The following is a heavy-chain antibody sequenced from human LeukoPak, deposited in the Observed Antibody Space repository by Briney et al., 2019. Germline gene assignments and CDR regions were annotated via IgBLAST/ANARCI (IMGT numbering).Heavy chain of an antibody. J-gene: IGHJ4*02. CDR3: ARGFPTLGYCSGGSCYSLDY. D-gene: IGHD2-15*01. V-gene: IGHV4-34*01. Sequence: SETLSLTCAVYGGSFSGYYWSWIRQPPGKGLEWIGEINHSVSTNYNPSLKSRVTISVDTSKNQFSLKLSSVTAADTAVYYCARGFPTLGYCSGGSCYSLDYWGQGTLVTVSS. CDR2: INHSVST. CDR1: GGSFSGYY.